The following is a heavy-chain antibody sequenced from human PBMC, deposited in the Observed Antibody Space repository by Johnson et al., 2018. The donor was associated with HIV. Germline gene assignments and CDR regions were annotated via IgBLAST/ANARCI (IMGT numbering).Heavy chain of an antibody. Sequence: QVQLVESGGGVVQPGRSLRLSCAASGFTFSSYAMHWVRQAPGKGLEWVAVISYDGSNNYYADSVKGRFTISRDNSKNTLYLQMNSLRAEDTAVYYCARDRKSGSYGVDAFDIWGQGTMVTVSS. CDR1: GFTFSSYA. CDR2: ISYDGSNN. J-gene: IGHJ3*02. CDR3: ARDRKSGSYGVDAFDI. D-gene: IGHD1-26*01. V-gene: IGHV3-30-3*01.